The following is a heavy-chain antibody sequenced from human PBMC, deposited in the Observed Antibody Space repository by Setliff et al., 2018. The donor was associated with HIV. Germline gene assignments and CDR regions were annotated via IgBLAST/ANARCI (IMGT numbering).Heavy chain of an antibody. D-gene: IGHD3-22*01. V-gene: IGHV1-69-2*01. Sequence: PQVKVSCKASGGAFSSYALSWVQQAPGKGLEWMGRVDPEDGETTYAEKFQGRITITAETSTDTAYLELSSLRSEDSAFYYCTTPLDSSGYFGSDYFDYWGQGALVTVSS. CDR3: TTPLDSSGYFGSDYFDY. CDR2: VDPEDGET. J-gene: IGHJ4*02. CDR1: GGAFSSYA.